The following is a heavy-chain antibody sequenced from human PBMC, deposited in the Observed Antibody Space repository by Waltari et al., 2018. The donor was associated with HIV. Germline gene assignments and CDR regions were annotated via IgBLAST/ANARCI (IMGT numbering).Heavy chain of an antibody. CDR2: VYHSGST. D-gene: IGHD2-2*01. J-gene: IGHJ2*01. CDR3: ARAGVVPALFDL. Sequence: QVQLQESGPGLLKPSETLSLTCVVSGYSINSEYNWGWLRQPPGRGLEWIGSVYHSGSTLHNPSLNSRVTISIDTSKSQFSLKLSSVTAADTAVYYCARAGVVPALFDLWGRGTLVTVSS. V-gene: IGHV4-38-2*01. CDR1: GYSINSEYN.